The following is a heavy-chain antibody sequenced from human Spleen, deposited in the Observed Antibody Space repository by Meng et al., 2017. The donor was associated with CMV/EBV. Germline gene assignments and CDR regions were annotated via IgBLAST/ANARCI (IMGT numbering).Heavy chain of an antibody. Sequence: SVKVSCKASGGTFGTYAFSWVRQAPGQGLEWMGGIIPLFETGHYAQKFQGRITLTTDTSTSTAYMELRSLRSDDTAVYYCARGGDYGDFHDPFDYWGQGTLVTVSS. CDR3: ARGGDYGDFHDPFDY. CDR1: GGTFGTYA. J-gene: IGHJ4*02. D-gene: IGHD4-17*01. CDR2: IIPLFETG. V-gene: IGHV1-69*05.